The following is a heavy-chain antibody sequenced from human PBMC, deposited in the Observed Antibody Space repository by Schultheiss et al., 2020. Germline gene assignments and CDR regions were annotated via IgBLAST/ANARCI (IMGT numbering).Heavy chain of an antibody. D-gene: IGHD6-13*01. CDR2: ISAYNGNT. J-gene: IGHJ4*02. CDR1: GYTFTNYG. Sequence: ASVKVSCKTSGYTFTNYGFTWVRQAPGQGLAWMGWISAYNGNTNYAQKFQGRVTMTTDTSSSTAYMELRSLRSDDTAVYYCAVATLDSSNWNLFDYWGQGTLVTVSS. V-gene: IGHV1-18*01. CDR3: AVATLDSSNWNLFDY.